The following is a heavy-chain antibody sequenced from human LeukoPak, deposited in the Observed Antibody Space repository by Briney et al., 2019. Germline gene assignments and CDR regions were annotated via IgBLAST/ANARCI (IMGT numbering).Heavy chain of an antibody. Sequence: GGSLRLSCAASGFTFTSYSMNWVRQAPGKGLEWVSTISGGGGSTYYADSVKGRFTISRDNSKNTLHLQMNSLRAEDTAVYYCATPPYYGDCYWSQGTLVTVSS. V-gene: IGHV3-23*01. D-gene: IGHD4-17*01. J-gene: IGHJ4*02. CDR1: GFTFTSYS. CDR3: ATPPYYGDCY. CDR2: ISGGGGST.